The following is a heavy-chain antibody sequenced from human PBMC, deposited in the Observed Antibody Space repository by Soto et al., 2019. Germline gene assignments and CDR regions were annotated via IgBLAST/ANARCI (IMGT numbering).Heavy chain of an antibody. CDR3: ASGSYYYDSSGYPDGAFDI. J-gene: IGHJ3*02. Sequence: EVQLVESGGGLVQPGGSLRLSCAASGFTFSSYWMSWVRQAPGKGLEWVANIKQDGSEKYYVDSVKGRFTISRDNSKNTLYLQMNSLRAEDTAVYYCASGSYYYDSSGYPDGAFDIWGQGTMVTVSS. D-gene: IGHD3-22*01. V-gene: IGHV3-7*01. CDR2: IKQDGSEK. CDR1: GFTFSSYW.